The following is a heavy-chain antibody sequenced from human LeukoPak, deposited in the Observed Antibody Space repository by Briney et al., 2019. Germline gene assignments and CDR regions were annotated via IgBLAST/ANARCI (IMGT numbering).Heavy chain of an antibody. Sequence: PGGSLRLSCAASGFTFSSYWMHWVRQAPGKGLVWVSRINSDGSSTSYADSVKGRFTISGDNTKNTLYLQMNSLRAEDTAVYYCAKVCGNDYYDSSGSTSDYWGQGTLVTVSS. CDR3: AKVCGNDYYDSSGSTSDY. V-gene: IGHV3-74*01. D-gene: IGHD3-22*01. J-gene: IGHJ4*02. CDR1: GFTFSSYW. CDR2: INSDGSST.